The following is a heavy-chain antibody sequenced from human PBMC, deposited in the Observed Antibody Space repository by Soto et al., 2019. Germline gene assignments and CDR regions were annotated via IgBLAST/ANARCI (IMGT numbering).Heavy chain of an antibody. J-gene: IGHJ4*02. Sequence: PGGSLRLSCAASGFTVSSNYMNWVRQAPGKGLEWVSIIYSDGTTSYADSVKGRFTISRDNFKNTLHLQMNSLRAEDTAVYYCAILSKWGQGTLVTVS. CDR3: AILSK. V-gene: IGHV3-53*01. CDR1: GFTVSSNY. CDR2: IYSDGTT. D-gene: IGHD4-4*01.